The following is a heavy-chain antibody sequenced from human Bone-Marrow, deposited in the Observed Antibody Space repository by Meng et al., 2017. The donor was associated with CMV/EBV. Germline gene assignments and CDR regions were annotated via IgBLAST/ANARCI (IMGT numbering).Heavy chain of an antibody. V-gene: IGHV4-34*01. CDR2: INHSGST. CDR3: ATGRPAAELMPSIAAR. J-gene: IGHJ4*02. D-gene: IGHD6-6*01. Sequence: GSLRLSCVVYGGSFSGYYWSWIRQPPGKGLEWIGEINHSGSTNYNPSLKSRVTISVDTSKNQFTLKLSSLTAADTAVYYCATGRPAAELMPSIAARWGQGTLVNVSS. CDR1: GGSFSGYY.